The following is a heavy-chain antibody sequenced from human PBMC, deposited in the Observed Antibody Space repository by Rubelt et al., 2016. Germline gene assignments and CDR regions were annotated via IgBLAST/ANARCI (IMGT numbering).Heavy chain of an antibody. CDR3: ARGGGASDF. V-gene: IGHV3-23*04. D-gene: IGHD1-26*01. CDR2: ISGSGSST. Sequence: EVQLVESGGGLVQPGGSLRLSCAASGFTFSNYAMSWVRQAPGKGLEWVSAISGSGSSTYYADSVRGRFTISRDNAQNSVFLQMNTLGAEDSAVYYCARGGGASDFWGQGTLVTVSS. J-gene: IGHJ4*02. CDR1: GFTFSNYA.